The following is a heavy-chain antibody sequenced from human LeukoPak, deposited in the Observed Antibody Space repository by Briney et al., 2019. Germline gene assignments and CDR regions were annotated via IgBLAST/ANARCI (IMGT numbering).Heavy chain of an antibody. V-gene: IGHV1-3*01. CDR1: GYTFTSYA. Sequence: GASAKVSCKASGYTFTSYAMHWVRQAPGQRLEWMGWINAGNGNTKYSQKFQGRVTITRDTSASTAYMELSSLRSEDTAVYYCASSHGDYYYYGMDVWGKGTTVTVSS. D-gene: IGHD4-17*01. CDR3: ASSHGDYYYYGMDV. J-gene: IGHJ6*04. CDR2: INAGNGNT.